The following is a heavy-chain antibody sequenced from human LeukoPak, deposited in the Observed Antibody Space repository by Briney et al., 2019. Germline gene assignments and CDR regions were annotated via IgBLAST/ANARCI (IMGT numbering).Heavy chain of an antibody. Sequence: GGSLRLSCAASGFTFSSYSMNWVRQAPGKGLEWVSSISSSSSYIYYADSVKGRFTISRDNSKNTLYLQTNSLRAEDTAVYYCAKVQAASSGWYFDYWGQGTLVTVSS. J-gene: IGHJ4*02. CDR2: ISSSSSYI. CDR3: AKVQAASSGWYFDY. CDR1: GFTFSSYS. D-gene: IGHD6-19*01. V-gene: IGHV3-21*04.